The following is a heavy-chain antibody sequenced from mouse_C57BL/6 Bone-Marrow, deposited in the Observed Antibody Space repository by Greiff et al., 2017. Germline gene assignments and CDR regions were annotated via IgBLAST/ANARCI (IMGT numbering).Heavy chain of an antibody. CDR1: GYTFTSYW. J-gene: IGHJ1*03. Sequence: QVQLQQPGAELVMPGASVKLSCKASGYTFTSYWMHWVKQRPGQGLEWLGEIDPSDSYTNYNQKFKGKSTLTVDKSSSTAYMQLSSLTSEDSAVYYCARNDWGWYFDVWGTGTTVTVSS. CDR3: ARNDWGWYFDV. D-gene: IGHD4-1*01. V-gene: IGHV1-69*01. CDR2: IDPSDSYT.